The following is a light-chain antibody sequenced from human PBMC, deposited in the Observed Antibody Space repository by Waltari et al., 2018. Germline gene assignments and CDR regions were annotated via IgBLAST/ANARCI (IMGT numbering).Light chain of an antibody. Sequence: ITCRASQSIVNWLAWYQQRPGKAPHLLIYGASNLQGGVPSRFSGSGSGKDFTLTINNLQPEDFATYYCQQAFVEVSFAGGTRVEIK. CDR3: QQAFVEVS. V-gene: IGKV1-12*01. CDR1: QSIVNW. CDR2: GAS. J-gene: IGKJ4*01.